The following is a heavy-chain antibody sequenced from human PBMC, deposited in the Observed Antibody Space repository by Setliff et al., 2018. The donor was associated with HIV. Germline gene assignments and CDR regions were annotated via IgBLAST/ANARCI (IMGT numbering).Heavy chain of an antibody. CDR3: ARSSIAARGRFDY. Sequence: ASVKVSCKASGYTFTSYDINWVRQATGQGLEWMGWMNPNSGNTGYAQKFQGRVTMTRNTSISTAYMELSSLRSEDTAVYYCARSSIAARGRFDYWGQGTLVTVSS. CDR1: GYTFTSYD. D-gene: IGHD6-6*01. V-gene: IGHV1-8*02. J-gene: IGHJ4*02. CDR2: MNPNSGNT.